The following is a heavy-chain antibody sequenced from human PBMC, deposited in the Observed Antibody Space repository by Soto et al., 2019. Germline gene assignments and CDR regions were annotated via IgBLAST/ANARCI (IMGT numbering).Heavy chain of an antibody. Sequence: PGGSLRLSCAASGFTFSSYAMHWVRQAPGKGLEWVAVISYDGSNKYYADSAKGRFTISRDNSKNTLYLQMNSLRAEDTAVYYCARDVYPGVRRVAPLSLLLWGQGTLVTVSS. CDR3: ARDVYPGVRRVAPLSLLL. D-gene: IGHD2-2*02. CDR2: ISYDGSNK. V-gene: IGHV3-30-3*01. J-gene: IGHJ4*02. CDR1: GFTFSSYA.